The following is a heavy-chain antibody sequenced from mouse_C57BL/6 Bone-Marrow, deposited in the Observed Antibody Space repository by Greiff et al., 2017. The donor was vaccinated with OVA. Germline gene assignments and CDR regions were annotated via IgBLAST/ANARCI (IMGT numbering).Heavy chain of an antibody. V-gene: IGHV1-55*01. CDR2: IYPGSGSN. D-gene: IGHD2-5*01. Sequence: QVQLQQPGAELVKPGASVKMSCKASGYTFTSYWIPWVKQRPGQGLEWIGDIYPGSGSNNYNEKFTSKATLTVDTSSSTAYMQLSSLTSEDSAVYYCARGDYSNPWFAFWGRETLVTVSA. CDR1: GYTFTSYW. CDR3: ARGDYSNPWFAF. J-gene: IGHJ3*01.